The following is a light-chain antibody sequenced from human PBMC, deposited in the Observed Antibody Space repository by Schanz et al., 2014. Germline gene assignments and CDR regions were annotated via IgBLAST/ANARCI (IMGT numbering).Light chain of an antibody. CDR2: DVS. Sequence: QSALTQPASVSGSPGQSITISCTGTSSDVGAYNYVSWYQQHPGKAPKLMIYDVSKRPSGVPDRFSGSKSGNTASLTISGLQAEDEADYYCCSYAGNYRVFGGGTKLTVL. J-gene: IGLJ2*01. CDR1: SSDVGAYNY. V-gene: IGLV2-11*01. CDR3: CSYAGNYRV.